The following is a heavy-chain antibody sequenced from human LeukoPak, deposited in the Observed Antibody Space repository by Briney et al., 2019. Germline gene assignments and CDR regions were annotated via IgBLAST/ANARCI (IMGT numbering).Heavy chain of an antibody. D-gene: IGHD3-3*01. J-gene: IGHJ4*02. V-gene: IGHV1-18*04. CDR1: GYMFSSHY. CDR3: ARVGPQRITIFGVVPRYFDY. Sequence: ASVKVSCKAIGYMFSSHYIHWVRQAPGQGLEWMGWISAYNGNTNYAQKLQGRVTMTTDTSTSTAYMELRSLRSDDTAVYYCARVGPQRITIFGVVPRYFDYWGQGTLVTVSS. CDR2: ISAYNGNT.